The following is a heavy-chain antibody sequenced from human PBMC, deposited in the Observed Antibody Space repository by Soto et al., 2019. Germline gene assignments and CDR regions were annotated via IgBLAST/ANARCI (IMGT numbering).Heavy chain of an antibody. Sequence: QVQLQESGPGLVKPSQTLSLTCTVSGGSISSGGYYWSWIRQHPGKGLDWIGYIYYSGSNYYNPSLKRRVTISVDTSKNQFSLKLSSVTAADTAVYYCARDGGYDPNWFDPWGKITLVTLSS. CDR2: IYYSGSN. CDR3: ARDGGYDPNWFDP. D-gene: IGHD5-12*01. CDR1: GGSISSGGYY. J-gene: IGHJ5*02. V-gene: IGHV4-31*03.